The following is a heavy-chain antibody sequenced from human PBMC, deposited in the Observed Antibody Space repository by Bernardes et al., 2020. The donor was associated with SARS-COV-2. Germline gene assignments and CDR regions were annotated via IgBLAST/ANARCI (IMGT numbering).Heavy chain of an antibody. Sequence: APLKASCTASGYTFTGYYMHWVRQAPGQGLEWMGWINPNSRGTNYAQKFQGRVTMTRDTSISTAYMELSRLRSDDTAVYYCATYSGYGYRVFDYWGQGTLVTVSS. D-gene: IGHD5-18*01. CDR3: ATYSGYGYRVFDY. CDR1: GYTFTGYY. CDR2: INPNSRGT. J-gene: IGHJ4*02. V-gene: IGHV1-2*02.